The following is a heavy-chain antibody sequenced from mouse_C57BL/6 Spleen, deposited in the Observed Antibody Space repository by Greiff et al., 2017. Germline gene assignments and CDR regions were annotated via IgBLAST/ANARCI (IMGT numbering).Heavy chain of an antibody. Sequence: EVMLVESEGGLVQPGSSMKLSCTASGFTFSDYYMAWVRQVPEKGLEWVANINYDGSSTYYLDSLKSRFIISRDNAKNILYLQMSSLKSEDTATYYCAIYGSSYWFAYWGQGTLVTVSA. J-gene: IGHJ3*01. CDR2: INYDGSST. D-gene: IGHD1-1*01. CDR3: AIYGSSYWFAY. CDR1: GFTFSDYY. V-gene: IGHV5-16*01.